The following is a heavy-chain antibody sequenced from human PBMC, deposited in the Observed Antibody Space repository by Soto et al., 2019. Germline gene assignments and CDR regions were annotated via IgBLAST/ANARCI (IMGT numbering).Heavy chain of an antibody. CDR3: ARGDYSSSSGFYFDY. CDR1: GGSITNYY. V-gene: IGHV4-59*01. CDR2: IYYSGST. Sequence: SETLSLTCTVSGGSITNYYWSWIRQPPGKGLEWIGYIYYSGSTNYNPSLKSRVTISVDTSKNQFSLKLSSVTAADTAVYYCARGDYSSSSGFYFDYWGQGTVVTVSS. D-gene: IGHD6-6*01. J-gene: IGHJ4*02.